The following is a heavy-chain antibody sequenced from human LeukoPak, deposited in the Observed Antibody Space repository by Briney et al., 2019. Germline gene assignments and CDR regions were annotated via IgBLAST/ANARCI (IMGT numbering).Heavy chain of an antibody. CDR2: IIPIFGTP. V-gene: IGHV1-69*01. Sequence: SVKVSCKAAGGTFSSNAISWLRQAPGQGLEWKGGIIPIFGTPNYAHNFQDRVTITADESTSTAYMELSALRSEDTAVYYCANRGGGGIGMGLLGSYDFWGQGTLVTVSS. CDR3: ANRGGGGIGMGLLGSYDF. J-gene: IGHJ4*02. D-gene: IGHD3-10*01. CDR1: GGTFSSNA.